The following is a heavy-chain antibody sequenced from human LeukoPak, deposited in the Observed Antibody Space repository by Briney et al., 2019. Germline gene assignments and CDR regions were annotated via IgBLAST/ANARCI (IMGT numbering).Heavy chain of an antibody. J-gene: IGHJ4*02. V-gene: IGHV1-69*13. CDR1: GGTFSSYA. CDR3: ARGLTGYYSGLEFDY. D-gene: IGHD3-9*01. Sequence: ASVKVSCKASGGTFSSYAISWVRQAPEQGLEWMGGIIPIFGTANYAQKFQGRVTITADESTSTAYMELSSLRSEDTAVYYCARGLTGYYSGLEFDYWGQGTLVTVSS. CDR2: IIPIFGTA.